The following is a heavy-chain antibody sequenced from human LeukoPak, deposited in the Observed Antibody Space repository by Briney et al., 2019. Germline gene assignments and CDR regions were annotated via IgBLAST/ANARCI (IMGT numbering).Heavy chain of an antibody. Sequence: SETLSLTCTVSGGSVISGGYYWSWIWQPPGKGLEWIGYIYYSGSTTYNPSLKSRVTISVDASKNKFSLKLSSVTAADTAVYYCARVPISTTARGYFDYWGQGTLVTVSS. D-gene: IGHD4-17*01. V-gene: IGHV4-61*08. CDR1: GGSVISGGYY. J-gene: IGHJ4*02. CDR2: IYYSGST. CDR3: ARVPISTTARGYFDY.